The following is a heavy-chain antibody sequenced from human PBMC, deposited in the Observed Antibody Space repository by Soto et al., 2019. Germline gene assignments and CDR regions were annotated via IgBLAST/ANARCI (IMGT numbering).Heavy chain of an antibody. CDR2: ISYSGTT. V-gene: IGHV4-39*01. D-gene: IGHD3-10*01. CDR1: GGSINNNHYY. CDR3: ARKTGIRYYFEY. J-gene: IGHJ4*02. Sequence: SETLSLTCTVSGGSINNNHYYWGWVRQPPGKGLEWIASISYSGTTYYNPSLKSRVTKSIDTSRNQFSLKVSSVTAADTAVYYCARKTGIRYYFEYWGQGMLVTVSS.